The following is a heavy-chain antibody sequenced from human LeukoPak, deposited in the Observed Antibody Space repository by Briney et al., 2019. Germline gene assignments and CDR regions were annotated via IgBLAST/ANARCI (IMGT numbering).Heavy chain of an antibody. CDR2: ISGSGGST. CDR1: GFTFSTSA. CDR3: ASGSKFDY. D-gene: IGHD5/OR15-5a*01. J-gene: IGHJ4*02. Sequence: GGSLRLSCAASGFTFSTSAMSWVRQAPGKGLEWVSSISGSGGSTYYADSVKGRLTISRHNSKNTLYLQMNSLRAEDTAVYYCASGSKFDYWGQGTLVTVSS. V-gene: IGHV3-23*01.